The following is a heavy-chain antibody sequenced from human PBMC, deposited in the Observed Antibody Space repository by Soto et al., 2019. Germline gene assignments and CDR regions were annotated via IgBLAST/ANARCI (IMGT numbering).Heavy chain of an antibody. CDR1: GGTFSSYA. CDR3: ARHPQDLDAFDI. V-gene: IGHV1-69*13. J-gene: IGHJ3*02. Sequence: SVKVSCKASGGTFSSYAISWVRQAPGQGLEWMGGIIPIFGTANYAQKFQGRVTITADESTSTAYMELSSLRSEDTAVYYCARHPQDLDAFDICGQGTMVTVSS. CDR2: IIPIFGTA.